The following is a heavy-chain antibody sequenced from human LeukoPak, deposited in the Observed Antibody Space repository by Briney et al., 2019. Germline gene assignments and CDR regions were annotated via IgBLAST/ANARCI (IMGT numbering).Heavy chain of an antibody. V-gene: IGHV1-2*02. CDR3: ATSHYYYDSSGYDPFDY. Sequence: ASVKVSCKASGYTFTGYYMHWVRQAPGQGLEWMGWINPNSGGTNYAQKFQGRVTMTRDTSISTAYMELSRLRSDDTAVYYCATSHYYYDSSGYDPFDYWGQGTLVTVSS. CDR1: GYTFTGYY. J-gene: IGHJ4*02. CDR2: INPNSGGT. D-gene: IGHD3-22*01.